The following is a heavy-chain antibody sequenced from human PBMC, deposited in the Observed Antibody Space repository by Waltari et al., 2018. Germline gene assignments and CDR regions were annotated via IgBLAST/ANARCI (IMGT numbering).Heavy chain of an antibody. CDR3: AREGSGYYDSSGYPLDY. D-gene: IGHD3-22*01. J-gene: IGHJ4*02. V-gene: IGHV1-2*02. CDR1: GYTFTGYY. CDR2: INPNSGGT. Sequence: QVQLVQSGAEVKKPGASVKVSCKASGYTFTGYYMHWVRQAPGQGLEWMGWINPNSGGTNYAQKFQGRVTMTRDTSISTAYMELSRLRSDDTAVYYCAREGSGYYDSSGYPLDYWGQGTLVTVSS.